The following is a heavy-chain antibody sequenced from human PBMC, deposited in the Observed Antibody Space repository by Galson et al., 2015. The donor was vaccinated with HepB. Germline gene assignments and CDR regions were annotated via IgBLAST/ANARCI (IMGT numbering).Heavy chain of an antibody. CDR1: GFPFIDAW. Sequence: SLRLSCATSGFPFIDAWMSWVRQAPGKGLEWVGRIKSKAGGGTTDYAAPEKGRFTISRDDSKNTLYLEMNSLITEDTAVYYCIWMNTVVTLGFWGQGILVTVSS. CDR2: IKSKAGGGTT. D-gene: IGHD4-23*01. J-gene: IGHJ4*02. V-gene: IGHV3-15*01. CDR3: IWMNTVVTLGF.